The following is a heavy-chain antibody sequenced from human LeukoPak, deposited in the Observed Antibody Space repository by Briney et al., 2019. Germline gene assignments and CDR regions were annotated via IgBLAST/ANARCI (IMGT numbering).Heavy chain of an antibody. CDR2: IKESGDIT. V-gene: IGHV3-23*01. CDR3: AKYRSGATCSGY. CDR1: GFTFSSYS. D-gene: IGHD2-15*01. J-gene: IGHJ4*02. Sequence: HPGASLRLSCAASGFTFSSYSMCWVRQAPGKGPEWVSGIKESGDITYYADSVKGRFTISRDNSKNTLYLQMDSLRAEDTAKYYCAKYRSGATCSGYWGQGTLVTVSS.